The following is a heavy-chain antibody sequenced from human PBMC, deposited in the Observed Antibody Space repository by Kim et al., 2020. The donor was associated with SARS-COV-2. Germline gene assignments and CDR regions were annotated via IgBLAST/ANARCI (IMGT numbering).Heavy chain of an antibody. J-gene: IGHJ5*02. CDR3: ARAAYYDFWSGYSTDQNWFDP. V-gene: IGHV4-34*01. CDR1: GGSFSGYY. CDR2: INHSGST. D-gene: IGHD3-3*01. Sequence: SETLSLTCAVYGGSFSGYYWSWIRQPPGKGLEWIGEINHSGSTNYNPSLKSRVTISVDTSKNQFSLKLSSVTAADTAVYYCARAAYYDFWSGYSTDQNWFDPWGQGTLVTVSS.